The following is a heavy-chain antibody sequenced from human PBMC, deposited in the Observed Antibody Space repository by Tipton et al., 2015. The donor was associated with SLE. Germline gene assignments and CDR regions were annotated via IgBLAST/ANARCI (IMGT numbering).Heavy chain of an antibody. CDR1: GGSISSHY. CDR3: ARDIPPRLLWFGEFFDY. CDR2: IYYSGST. Sequence: TLSLTCTVSGGSISSHYWSWIRQPPGKGLEWIGYIYYSGSTYYNPSLKSRVTISVDTSKNQFSLKLSSVTAADTAVYYCARDIPPRLLWFGEFFDYWGQGTLVTVSS. D-gene: IGHD3-10*01. J-gene: IGHJ4*02. V-gene: IGHV4-59*11.